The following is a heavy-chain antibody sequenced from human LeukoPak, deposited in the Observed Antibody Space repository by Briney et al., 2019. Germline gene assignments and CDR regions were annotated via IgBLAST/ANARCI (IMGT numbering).Heavy chain of an antibody. D-gene: IGHD6-19*01. J-gene: IGHJ6*03. CDR3: ARGYFGRSGWLLGHYYYYMDV. V-gene: IGHV4-34*01. CDR1: GGSFSGYY. Sequence: SETLSLTCAVYGGSFSGYYWSWIRQPPGKGLEWIGEINHSGSTNYNPSLKSRVTISVDTSKNQFSLKLSSVTAADTAVYYCARGYFGRSGWLLGHYYYYMDVWGKGTTVTVSS. CDR2: INHSGST.